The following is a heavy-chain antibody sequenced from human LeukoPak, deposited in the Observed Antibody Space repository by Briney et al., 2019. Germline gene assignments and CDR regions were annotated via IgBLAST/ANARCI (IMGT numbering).Heavy chain of an antibody. CDR1: GFTFSSHW. J-gene: IGHJ3*01. V-gene: IGHV3-74*01. CDR3: AREVFEGQRQSDAFDV. Sequence: PGGSLRLSCAASGFTFSSHWMHWVRHAPGEGMVWVSRVNGPDDWTHYADSVRGRFIISRDNAENTISLQMNNLRAEDTAVYFCAREVFEGQRQSDAFDVWGQGTMVTVSS. CDR2: VNGPDDWT. D-gene: IGHD6-25*01.